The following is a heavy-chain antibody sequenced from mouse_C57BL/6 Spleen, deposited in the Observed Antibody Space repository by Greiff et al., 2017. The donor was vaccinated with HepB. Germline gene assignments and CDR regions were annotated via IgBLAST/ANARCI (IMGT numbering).Heavy chain of an antibody. J-gene: IGHJ2*01. CDR2: ISSGGSYT. V-gene: IGHV5-6*01. CDR3: ARQNLNYFDY. Sequence: EVQRVESGGDLVKPGGSLKLSCAASGFTFSSYGMSWVRQTPDKRLEWVATISSGGSYTYYPDSVKGRFTISRDNAKNTLYLQMSSLKSEDTAMYYCARQNLNYFDYWGQGTTLTVSS. CDR1: GFTFSSYG.